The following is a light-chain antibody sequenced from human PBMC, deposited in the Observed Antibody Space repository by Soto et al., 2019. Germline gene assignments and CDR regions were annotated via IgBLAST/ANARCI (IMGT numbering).Light chain of an antibody. CDR1: QSVTGSY. V-gene: IGKV3-15*01. CDR2: GAS. Sequence: EIVLTQSPATLSLSPGEMATLACSARQSVTGSYLAWYQQKPGQAPRLLIYGASTRATGISARFSGSGSGTEFTLTISSLQSEDFAVYYCQQYNNWPPITFGQGTRLEIK. J-gene: IGKJ5*01. CDR3: QQYNNWPPIT.